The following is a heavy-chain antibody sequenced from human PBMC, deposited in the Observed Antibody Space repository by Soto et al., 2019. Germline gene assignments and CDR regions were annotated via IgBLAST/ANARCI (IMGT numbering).Heavy chain of an antibody. CDR1: GFTLSSHV. CDR3: ARTSSVHYGMDV. CDR2: ISYDGNNR. V-gene: IGHV3-30*03. Sequence: QVQLVESGGGAVQPGRSLRLSCAASGFTLSSHVMHWVRQAPGKGLEWVAVISYDGNNRYYVESVKGRFTISRDNSKDSLYLEMNSLRTEDTAVYYAARTSSVHYGMDVWGQGTTVTFSS. J-gene: IGHJ6*02. D-gene: IGHD2-2*01.